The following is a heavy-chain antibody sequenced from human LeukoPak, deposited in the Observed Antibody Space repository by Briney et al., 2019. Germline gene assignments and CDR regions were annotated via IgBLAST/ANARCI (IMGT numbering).Heavy chain of an antibody. CDR3: ARGLSGWIDY. Sequence: SETLSLTYAVYGGSFSGYYWSWIRQPPGKGLEWIGEINHSGSTNYNPSLKSRVTISVDTSKNQFSLKLSSVTAADTAVYYCARGLSGWIDYWGQGTLVTVSS. J-gene: IGHJ4*02. CDR1: GGSFSGYY. CDR2: INHSGST. V-gene: IGHV4-34*01. D-gene: IGHD6-19*01.